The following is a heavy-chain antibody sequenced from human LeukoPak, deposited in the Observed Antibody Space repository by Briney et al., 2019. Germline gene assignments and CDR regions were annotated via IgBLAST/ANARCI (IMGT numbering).Heavy chain of an antibody. J-gene: IGHJ5*02. CDR2: INHSGST. CDR1: GGSFSGYY. Sequence: SETLSLTCAVYGGSFSGYYWSGIRQPPGKGLEWMGEINHSGSTNYNPSLKSRVTISVDTSKNQFSLKLSSVTAADTAVYYCARGSPYGRNWFDPWGQGTLVTVSS. CDR3: ARGSPYGRNWFDP. D-gene: IGHD3-10*01. V-gene: IGHV4-34*01.